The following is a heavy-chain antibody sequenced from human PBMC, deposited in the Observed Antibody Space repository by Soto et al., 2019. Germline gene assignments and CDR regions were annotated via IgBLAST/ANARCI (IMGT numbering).Heavy chain of an antibody. CDR2: ISYDGSNK. D-gene: IGHD1-26*01. CDR3: ARVLLELGEDGMDV. CDR1: GFTFSSYA. J-gene: IGHJ6*01. Sequence: QVQLVESGGGVVQPGRSLRLSCAASGFTFSSYAMHWVRQAPGKGLEWVAVISYDGSNKYYADSVKGRFTISRDNSKNTLYLQMNSLRAEDTAVYYCARVLLELGEDGMDVW. V-gene: IGHV3-30-3*01.